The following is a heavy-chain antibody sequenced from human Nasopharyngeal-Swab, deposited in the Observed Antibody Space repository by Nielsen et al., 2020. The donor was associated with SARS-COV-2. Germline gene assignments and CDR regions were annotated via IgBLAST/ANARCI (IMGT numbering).Heavy chain of an antibody. D-gene: IGHD4-17*01. CDR2: IYYSGST. Sequence: SETLSLTCTVSGGSIRSGGYYWSWIRQNPGKGLEWIGYIYYSGSTYYNPSLKSRVTISVDTSKNQFSLKLSSVTAADTAVYYCAREGQDYGDYVGWYFDLWGRGTLVTVSS. CDR3: AREGQDYGDYVGWYFDL. J-gene: IGHJ2*01. CDR1: GGSIRSGGYY. V-gene: IGHV4-31*03.